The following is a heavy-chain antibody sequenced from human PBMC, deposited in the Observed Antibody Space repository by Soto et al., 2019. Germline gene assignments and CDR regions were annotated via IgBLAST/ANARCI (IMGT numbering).Heavy chain of an antibody. CDR1: GDSITTNGYY. CDR2: VYWTGST. CDR3: ARSHDPYGPLTDY. Sequence: SETLSLTCSVSGDSITTNGYYWGWIRQPPGKGLQWIGNVYWTGSTFSHPSLTSRVFISVDTSKNEFSLRLTSVTAADTAVYYPARSHDPYGPLTDYWGPGTLVTVSS. J-gene: IGHJ4*02. V-gene: IGHV4-39*01. D-gene: IGHD3-10*01.